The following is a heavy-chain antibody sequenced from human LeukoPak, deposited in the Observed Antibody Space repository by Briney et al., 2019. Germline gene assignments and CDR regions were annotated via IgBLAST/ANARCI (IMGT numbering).Heavy chain of an antibody. Sequence: SVTVSCKASGGTFSGYAVIWVRQAPGQGLEWMGGTVPLKYAQKFQGRVTFTTDESTSTAFMELSSLTSEDTAVYFCARAPYGVYSGDFYSYYMDVWGKGTTVTVSS. J-gene: IGHJ6*03. D-gene: IGHD4/OR15-4a*01. V-gene: IGHV1-69*05. CDR1: GGTFSGYA. CDR2: TVPL. CDR3: ARAPYGVYSGDFYSYYMDV.